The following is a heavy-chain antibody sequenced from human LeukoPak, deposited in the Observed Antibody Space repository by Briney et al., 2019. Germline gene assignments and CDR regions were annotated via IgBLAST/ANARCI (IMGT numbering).Heavy chain of an antibody. CDR3: AKPFTISGATDAFDI. CDR1: RFTFSSYW. V-gene: IGHV3-7*01. J-gene: IGHJ3*02. D-gene: IGHD3-3*01. Sequence: GGSLRLSCAASRFTFSSYWMNWVRQAPGKGLEWVANIKQDGSEKYYVDSVKGRFTISRDNAKNSLYLQMNSLRAEDTAVYYCAKPFTISGATDAFDIWGQGTVVTVSS. CDR2: IKQDGSEK.